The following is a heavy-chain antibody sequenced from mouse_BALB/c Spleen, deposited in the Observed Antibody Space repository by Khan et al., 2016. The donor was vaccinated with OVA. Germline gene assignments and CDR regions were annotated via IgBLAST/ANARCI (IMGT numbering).Heavy chain of an antibody. CDR1: CSPFPDSA. Sequence: QVQLQQSGAELVRPGVSVKISCHCSCSPFPDSALHLFPPLPSTSLAFLGVLSTPYGYSLSHQKFTCNAPMTVDKSSSTAYLELARRTSEDSAIYYCARGSGEYRFAYWGQGTLVTVSA. CDR3: ARGSGEYRFAY. D-gene: IGHD1-3*01. J-gene: IGHJ3*01. CDR2: LSTPYGYS. V-gene: IGHV1S137*01.